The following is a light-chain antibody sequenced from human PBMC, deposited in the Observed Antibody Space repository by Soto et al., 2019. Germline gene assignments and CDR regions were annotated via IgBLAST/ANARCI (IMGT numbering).Light chain of an antibody. CDR2: DAS. J-gene: IGKJ5*01. Sequence: VVLTQSPATLSLSPGERATLSCRTSLSVSVYLDWYQQKPGQAPRLLISDASNRATGIPARFSGSGSGTDFTLTISSLEPEDFAAYYCHQRQYWPPITFGQGTRL. CDR3: HQRQYWPPIT. V-gene: IGKV3-11*01. CDR1: LSVSVY.